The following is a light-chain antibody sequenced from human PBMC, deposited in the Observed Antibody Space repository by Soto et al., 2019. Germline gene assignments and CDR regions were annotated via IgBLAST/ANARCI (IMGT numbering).Light chain of an antibody. J-gene: IGKJ4*01. CDR1: QSVSSY. CDR3: QQRSNWPT. V-gene: IGKV3-11*01. Sequence: EIVLTQSPATLSLSPGERATLSCRASQSVSSYLAWYRQKPGQAPRLLFYDASNRATGIPARFSGSGSGTDFTLTISSLEPEDFAVYYCQQRSNWPTFGGGTKVDIK. CDR2: DAS.